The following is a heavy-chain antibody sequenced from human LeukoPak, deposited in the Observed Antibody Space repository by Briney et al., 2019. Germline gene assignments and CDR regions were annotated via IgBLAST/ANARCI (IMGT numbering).Heavy chain of an antibody. CDR1: GFTFSSYA. CDR3: ARLYGDYLFDY. D-gene: IGHD4-17*01. Sequence: GGSLRLSCAASGFTFSSYAMSWVRQAPGKGLEWVSAISGSGGSTYYADSVKGRFTISRDNAKNSLYLQMNSLRAEDTAVYYYARLYGDYLFDYWGQGTLVTVSS. J-gene: IGHJ4*02. CDR2: ISGSGGST. V-gene: IGHV3-23*01.